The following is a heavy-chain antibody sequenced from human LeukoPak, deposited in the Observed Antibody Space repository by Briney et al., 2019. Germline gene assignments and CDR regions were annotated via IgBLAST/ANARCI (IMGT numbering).Heavy chain of an antibody. CDR1: GGSISSSNW. J-gene: IGHJ4*02. D-gene: IGHD1-1*01. CDR2: IYHSGSI. CDR3: ARGNWYLDY. Sequence: SETLSLTCAVSGGSISSSNWWSWVRQPPGKGLEWIGEIYHSGSINYNPSLKSRVTISVDTSKNQFSLKVSSVTAADTAVYYCARGNWYLDYWGQGTLVTVSS. V-gene: IGHV4-4*02.